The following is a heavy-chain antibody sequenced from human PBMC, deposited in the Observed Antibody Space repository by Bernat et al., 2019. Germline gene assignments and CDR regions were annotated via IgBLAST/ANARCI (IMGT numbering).Heavy chain of an antibody. V-gene: IGHV3-33*05. Sequence: QVQVVESGGGVVQPGRSLRLSCAGSGVTFSAFGMHWVRQAPGKGREWVAVIIHDGSNAYSAESVKGRFTISRDNSKSTLYLQRNSLRAEDTAVYYCASDFTGTAVQVPPPDSWGQGTLVTVSS. D-gene: IGHD2-8*02. CDR3: ASDFTGTAVQVPPPDS. CDR2: IIHDGSNA. CDR1: GVTFSAFG. J-gene: IGHJ4*02.